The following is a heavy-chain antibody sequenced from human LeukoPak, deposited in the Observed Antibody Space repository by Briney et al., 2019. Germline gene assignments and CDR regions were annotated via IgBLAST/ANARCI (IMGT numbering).Heavy chain of an antibody. D-gene: IGHD6-19*01. CDR2: IRYGGSNK. V-gene: IGHV3-30*02. CDR1: GSTFSAYG. J-gene: IGHJ4*02. Sequence: GGSLRLSCAASGSTFSAYGMHWVRQAPGKGLEWVTFIRYGGSNKYYADSVKGRFTISRDKSKSTLYLQMNSLRTEDAAVSYCAKDRARSGSGWPGLDFWGQGTLVTVSS. CDR3: AKDRARSGSGWPGLDF.